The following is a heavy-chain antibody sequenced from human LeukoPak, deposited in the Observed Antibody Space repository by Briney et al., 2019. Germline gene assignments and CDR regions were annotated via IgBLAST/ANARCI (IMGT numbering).Heavy chain of an antibody. V-gene: IGHV3-21*01. CDR1: GFTFSSYS. D-gene: IGHD1-1*01. Sequence: PGGSLRLSCAASGFTFSSYSMNWVRQAPGKGLEWVSSISSSGSYIYYADSVKGRFTISRDNAKNSLYLQMNSLRAEDTAVYYCARDALEDPGAGAFDIWGQGTMVTVSS. CDR2: ISSSGSYI. J-gene: IGHJ3*02. CDR3: ARDALEDPGAGAFDI.